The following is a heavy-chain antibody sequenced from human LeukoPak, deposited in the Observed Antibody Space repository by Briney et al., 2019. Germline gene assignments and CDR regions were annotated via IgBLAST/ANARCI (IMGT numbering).Heavy chain of an antibody. CDR3: ARAPADFGVVKVGWFDP. V-gene: IGHV4-4*07. J-gene: IGHJ5*02. Sequence: SETLSLTCTVSGGSISSYYWSWIRQPAGKGLEWIGLIYISGSTNYNPSLKSRVTMSVDTSKNQFSLKLSSVTAADTAVYYCARAPADFGVVKVGWFDPWGQGTLVTVSS. CDR1: GGSISSYY. D-gene: IGHD3-3*01. CDR2: IYISGST.